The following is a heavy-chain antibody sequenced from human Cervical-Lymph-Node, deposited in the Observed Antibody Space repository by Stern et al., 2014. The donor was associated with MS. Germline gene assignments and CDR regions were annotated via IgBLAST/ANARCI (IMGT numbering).Heavy chain of an antibody. D-gene: IGHD5-12*01. Sequence: QMQLVQSGAEVKKPGSSVNVSCKASGGTFNNFAVSWVRQVPGQGYEWMGGIMPIFESTNYAQKFRHRVTITADKSTNTVYMELSSLKSDDTAIYYCVRGLSGYDYWYFDLWGRGTLVTVSS. V-gene: IGHV1-69*06. CDR1: GGTFNNFA. CDR3: VRGLSGYDYWYFDL. CDR2: IMPIFEST. J-gene: IGHJ2*01.